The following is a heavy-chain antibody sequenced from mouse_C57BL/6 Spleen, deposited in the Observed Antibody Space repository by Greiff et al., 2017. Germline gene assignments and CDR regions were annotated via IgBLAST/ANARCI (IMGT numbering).Heavy chain of an antibody. V-gene: IGHV1-49*01. CDR1: YFASLASA. D-gene: IGHD2-5*01. CDR2: FTLYSDAT. CDR3: AREGDSNYGGGFAY. Sequence: LQQPGVELVRPGSSVKLSCKDPYFASLASALHGVKQRPGHGLEWKGSFTLYSDATEYSENFKGKATLTANTSSSTAYMELSSLTSEDSAVYYCAREGDSNYGGGFAYWGQGTLVTVSA. J-gene: IGHJ3*01.